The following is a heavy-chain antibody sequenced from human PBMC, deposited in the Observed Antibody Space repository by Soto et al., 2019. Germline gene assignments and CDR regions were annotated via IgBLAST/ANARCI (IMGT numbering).Heavy chain of an antibody. D-gene: IGHD6-19*01. J-gene: IGHJ4*02. CDR2: IYYRDKT. Sequence: QVQLQESGPGLIKPSQTLTLTCTVSGGSIYSGGYYWNWIRQHPGKGLEWIGDIYYRDKTYYNPSLHSRVTISADTSKNQFSLKLSSVTAADTAVYYCARLSSSGWPIDSWGQGTLVTVSS. V-gene: IGHV4-31*03. CDR1: GGSIYSGGYY. CDR3: ARLSSSGWPIDS.